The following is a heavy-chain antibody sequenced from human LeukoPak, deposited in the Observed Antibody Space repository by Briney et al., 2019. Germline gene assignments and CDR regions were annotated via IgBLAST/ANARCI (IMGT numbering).Heavy chain of an antibody. Sequence: SETLSLTCTVSGGSISSYYWSWIRQPPGKGLEWIGYIYYSGSTNYNPSLKSRVTISVDTSKNQFSLKLSSVTAADTAVYYCARVNYDYVWGSYRPYNFDYWGQGTLVTVSS. D-gene: IGHD3-16*02. J-gene: IGHJ4*02. CDR3: ARVNYDYVWGSYRPYNFDY. CDR1: GGSISSYY. V-gene: IGHV4-59*01. CDR2: IYYSGST.